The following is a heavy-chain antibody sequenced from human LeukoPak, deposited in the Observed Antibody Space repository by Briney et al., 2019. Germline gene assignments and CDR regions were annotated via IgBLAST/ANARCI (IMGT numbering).Heavy chain of an antibody. CDR3: ARDSYDSGSYYNH. V-gene: IGHV3-7*03. J-gene: IGHJ5*02. D-gene: IGHD3-10*01. CDR1: GFTISDYW. Sequence: GGSLRLSCAASGFTISDYWMSWVRQAPGNGLEWVANIKQDGSDKYYVDSVKGRFTISRDNAKNSLYLQMNSLRAEDTAVYYCARDSYDSGSYYNHWGQGTLVTV. CDR2: IKQDGSDK.